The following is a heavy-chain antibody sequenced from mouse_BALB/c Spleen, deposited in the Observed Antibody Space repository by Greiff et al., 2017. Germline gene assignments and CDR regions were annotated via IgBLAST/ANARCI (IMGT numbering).Heavy chain of an antibody. V-gene: IGHV8-8*01. CDR1: GFSLSTSGMG. CDR3: ARIYYYGDDGGFDY. J-gene: IGHJ2*01. Sequence: VKLMESGPGILQPSQTLSLTCSFSGFSLSTSGMGVGWIRQPSGKGLEWLAHIWWDDDKRYNPALKSRLTISKDTSSNQVFLKIASVDTADTATYNCARIYYYGDDGGFDYGGQGTTLTVSA. CDR2: IWWDDDK. D-gene: IGHD2-2*01.